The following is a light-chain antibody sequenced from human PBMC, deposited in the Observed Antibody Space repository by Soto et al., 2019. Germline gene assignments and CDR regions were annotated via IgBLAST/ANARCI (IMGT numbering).Light chain of an antibody. CDR2: RAS. Sequence: DIQMTQSPSTLSASVGDRVTITCRASESISRWLAWYQQKPGKAPKLLIYRASSLESGVPSRLSGSGSGAEFTLTISSLQPDDFATYYCQQYNTGSPKTFGQGTKVEIK. V-gene: IGKV1-5*03. J-gene: IGKJ1*01. CDR1: ESISRW. CDR3: QQYNTGSPKT.